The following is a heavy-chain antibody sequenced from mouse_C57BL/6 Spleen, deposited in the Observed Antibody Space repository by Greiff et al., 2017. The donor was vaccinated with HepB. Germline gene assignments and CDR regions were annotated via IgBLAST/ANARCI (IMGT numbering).Heavy chain of an antibody. J-gene: IGHJ2*01. V-gene: IGHV1-76*01. CDR1: GYTFTDYY. CDR2: IYPGSGNT. CDR3: ARHYYGSSYLFFDY. Sequence: VQLQESGAELVRPGASVKLSCKASGYTFTDYYINWVKQRPGQGLEWIARIYPGSGNTYYNEKFKGKATLTAEKSSSTAYMQLSSLTSEDSAVYFCARHYYGSSYLFFDYWGQGTTLTVSS. D-gene: IGHD1-1*01.